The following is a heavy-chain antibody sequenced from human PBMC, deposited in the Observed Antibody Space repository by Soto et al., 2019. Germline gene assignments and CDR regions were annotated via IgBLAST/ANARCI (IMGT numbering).Heavy chain of an antibody. CDR3: AKHYSTGWSTGDY. D-gene: IGHD6-19*01. V-gene: IGHV3-23*01. Sequence: GPLRLSCAASGLTFSSYAMSWVRQAPGKGLEWVSAISGSGGSTYYADSVKGRFTISRDNSKNTLYLQMNSLRAEDTAVYYCAKHYSTGWSTGDYWGQGTLVTVS. CDR1: GLTFSSYA. CDR2: ISGSGGST. J-gene: IGHJ4*02.